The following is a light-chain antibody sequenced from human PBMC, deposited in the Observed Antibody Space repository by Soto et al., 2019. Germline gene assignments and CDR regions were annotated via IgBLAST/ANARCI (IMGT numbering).Light chain of an antibody. Sequence: QLVLTQTPSASASLGASVKLTCTLSSGHSSYAIAWHQQQPEKGPRYLMKLNSDGSHGKGDGIPDRFSGSSSGAGRYLTISSLQSDDEADYYCQTWGTGIGVFGGGTKLTVL. CDR1: SGHSSYA. CDR2: LNSDGSH. CDR3: QTWGTGIGV. J-gene: IGLJ2*01. V-gene: IGLV4-69*01.